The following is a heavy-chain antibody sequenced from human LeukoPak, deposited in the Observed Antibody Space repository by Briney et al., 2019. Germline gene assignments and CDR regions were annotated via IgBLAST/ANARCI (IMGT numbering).Heavy chain of an antibody. D-gene: IGHD2-2*02. V-gene: IGHV1-46*03. CDR2: IDASGEST. CDR3: ARGCGDSRCYIVQH. Sequence: ASVKVSCKASGYTFTSYPIHWVRQAPGQRPEWMGIIDASGESTTYAQKFQGRVTLNRDTSTSTVYMELSSLRSEDTAVYYCARGCGDSRCYIVQHWGQGTLVTVSP. CDR1: GYTFTSYP. J-gene: IGHJ1*01.